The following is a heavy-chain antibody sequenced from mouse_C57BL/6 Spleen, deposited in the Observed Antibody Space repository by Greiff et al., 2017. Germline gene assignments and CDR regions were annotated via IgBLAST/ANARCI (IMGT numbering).Heavy chain of an antibody. CDR2: IHPNSGST. CDR3: ARKLYYDGVAWFAY. CDR1: GYTFTSYW. V-gene: IGHV1-64*01. Sequence: QVQLQQSGAELVKPGASVKLSCKASGYTFTSYWMHWVKQRPGQGLEWIGMIHPNSGSTNYNEKFKSKATLTVDKSSSTAYMQLSSLTSEDSAVYYCARKLYYDGVAWFAYWGQGTLVTVSA. D-gene: IGHD1-1*01. J-gene: IGHJ3*01.